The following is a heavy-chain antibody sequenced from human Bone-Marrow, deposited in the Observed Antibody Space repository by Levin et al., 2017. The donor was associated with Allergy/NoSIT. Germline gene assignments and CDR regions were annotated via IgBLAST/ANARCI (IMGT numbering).Heavy chain of an antibody. V-gene: IGHV2-5*01. D-gene: IGHD3-3*01. CDR1: GFSLRTNGVG. Sequence: SGPTLVKPTQTLTLTCSFSGFSLRTNGVGVGWVRQPPGKALEWLALLYWSDDKRYSPSLKSRLTLTKDTSKNQLVLTMTNVDPVDTGTYYCAREFWAFDFWGQGTLVTVSS. CDR3: AREFWAFDF. J-gene: IGHJ4*02. CDR2: LYWSDDK.